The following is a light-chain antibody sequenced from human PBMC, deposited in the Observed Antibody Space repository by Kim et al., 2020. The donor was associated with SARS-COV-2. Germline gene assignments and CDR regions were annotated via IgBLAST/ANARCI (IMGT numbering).Light chain of an antibody. V-gene: IGKV3-20*01. Sequence: SPGERATLSCRATQSVSANYLAWYQHKRGQAPRLLIYGASTRATGIPDRFTGSGSGTDFTLTISRLEPEDVAVYYCQQYDILPRTFGQGTKVDIK. CDR3: QQYDILPRT. J-gene: IGKJ1*01. CDR2: GAS. CDR1: QSVSANY.